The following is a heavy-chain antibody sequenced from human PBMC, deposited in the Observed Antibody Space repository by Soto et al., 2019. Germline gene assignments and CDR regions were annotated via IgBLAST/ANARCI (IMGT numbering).Heavy chain of an antibody. J-gene: IGHJ4*02. Sequence: VGSLRLSCAASGFTFSSYAMHWVRQAPGKGLEWVAAFWYDGGNEYHADSVKGRFTTSRDNSKNTLYLQMNSLRAEDTAVYYCAKDHRGDDYIWGSYRYSLSSPANYWGQGTLVTVSS. CDR3: AKDHRGDDYIWGSYRYSLSSPANY. CDR1: GFTFSSYA. CDR2: FWYDGGNE. D-gene: IGHD3-16*02. V-gene: IGHV3-30*02.